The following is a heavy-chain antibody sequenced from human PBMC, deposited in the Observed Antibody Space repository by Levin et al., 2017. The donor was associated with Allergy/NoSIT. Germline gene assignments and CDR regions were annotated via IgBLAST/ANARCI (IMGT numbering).Heavy chain of an antibody. CDR1: GFTFSDFY. CDR3: ARGEYCTRSSCYTTPRSSMDV. J-gene: IGHJ6*02. CDR2: ISFSGSNI. D-gene: IGHD2-2*02. Sequence: GESLKISCAASGFTFSDFYMSWIRQAPGKGLEWLSYISFSGSNIYYADSVKGRFTISRDNAKNSLYLQMNSLRAEDTAVYYCARGEYCTRSSCYTTPRSSMDVWRQGTTVPFSS. V-gene: IGHV3-11*01.